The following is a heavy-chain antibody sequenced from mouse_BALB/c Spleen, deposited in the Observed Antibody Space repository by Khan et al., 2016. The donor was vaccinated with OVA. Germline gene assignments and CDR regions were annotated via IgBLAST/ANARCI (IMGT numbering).Heavy chain of an antibody. CDR1: GFTFSSYG. Sequence: EVQLQESGGDLVKPGGSLKVSCAASGFTFSSYGMSWVRQTPDKRLEWVATISSGGRYTYFPDSVKGRFTISRDNAKNTLYLQMSSLKSEDTAMYYCESAYYGNDYYAMDYWGQGTSVTVSS. J-gene: IGHJ4*01. CDR3: ESAYYGNDYYAMDY. D-gene: IGHD2-10*01. CDR2: ISSGGRYT. V-gene: IGHV5-6*01.